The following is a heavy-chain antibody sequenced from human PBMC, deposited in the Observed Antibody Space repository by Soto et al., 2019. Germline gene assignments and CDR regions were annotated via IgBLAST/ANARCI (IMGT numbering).Heavy chain of an antibody. CDR1: GFTFSGYA. CDR3: AKDLVHYGSGTFGY. CDR2: ISGSGGST. J-gene: IGHJ4*02. V-gene: IGHV3-23*01. Sequence: PGGSLRLSCAASGFTFSGYAMSWVRQAPGKGLEWVSAISGSGGSTYYADSVKGRFTISRDNSKNTLYLQMNSLRAEDTAVYYCAKDLVHYGSGTFGYWGQGTLVTVSS. D-gene: IGHD3-10*01.